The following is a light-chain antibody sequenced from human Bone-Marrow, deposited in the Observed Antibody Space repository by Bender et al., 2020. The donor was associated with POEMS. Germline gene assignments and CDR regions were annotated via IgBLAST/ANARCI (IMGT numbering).Light chain of an antibody. CDR3: SSYTSTSTRL. CDR1: SGDVGHYNY. CDR2: DVT. V-gene: IGLV2-14*03. J-gene: IGLJ2*01. Sequence: QSALTQPASVSGSPGQSITISCTGSSGDVGHYNYVSWYQQHPGKAPKVIIYDVTKRPSGVSDRFSGSKSGNTASLTISGLQAEDEADYYCSSYTSTSTRLFGGGTKVTV.